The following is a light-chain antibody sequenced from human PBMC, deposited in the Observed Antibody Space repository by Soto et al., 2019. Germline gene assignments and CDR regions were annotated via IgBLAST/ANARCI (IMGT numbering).Light chain of an antibody. Sequence: EIVLTQSPGTLSLSPGERATLSCRASQSVDSSYLAWYQQIPGQAPRLLIYGASSRATGIPDRFSGSGSGTDFTLTISRVEPEDFAVYYCQQFGSSPPTWTFVQGTKVEIK. V-gene: IGKV3-20*01. CDR3: QQFGSSPPTWT. CDR2: GAS. J-gene: IGKJ1*01. CDR1: QSVDSSY.